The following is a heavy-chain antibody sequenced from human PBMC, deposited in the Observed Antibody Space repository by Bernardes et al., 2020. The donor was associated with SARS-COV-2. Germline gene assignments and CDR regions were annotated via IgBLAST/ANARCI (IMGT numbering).Heavy chain of an antibody. J-gene: IGHJ4*02. CDR2: IKQDGSDR. D-gene: IGHD6-19*01. V-gene: IGHV3-7*03. Sequence: GGSLRLSCAASGFTFSIFWMTWVRQAPGKGLEFVANIKQDGSDRYYVDSVKGRFTISRDNAKNSLYLQMNSLRAEDTAVYYCVRDGRDRGWDFDYWGQGTLVTVSS. CDR1: GFTFSIFW. CDR3: VRDGRDRGWDFDY.